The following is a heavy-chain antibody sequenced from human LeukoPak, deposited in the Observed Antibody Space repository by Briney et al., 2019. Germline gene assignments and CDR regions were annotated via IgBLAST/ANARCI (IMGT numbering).Heavy chain of an antibody. CDR2: INWNGGST. V-gene: IGHV3-20*04. CDR3: ARLGYCSSTSCYMAPGFDY. J-gene: IGHJ4*02. Sequence: GESLRLSCAASGFTFDDYGMSWVRQAPGKGLEWVSGINWNGGSTGYADSVKGRFTISRDNAKNSLYLQMNSLRAEDTALYYCARLGYCSSTSCYMAPGFDYWGQGTLVTVSS. D-gene: IGHD2-2*02. CDR1: GFTFDDYG.